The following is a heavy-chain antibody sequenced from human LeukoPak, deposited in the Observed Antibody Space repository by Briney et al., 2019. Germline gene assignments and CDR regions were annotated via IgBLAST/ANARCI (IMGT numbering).Heavy chain of an antibody. V-gene: IGHV4-39*07. CDR2: IFYSGST. CDR3: AREVVVPASGWFDP. D-gene: IGHD2-2*01. J-gene: IGHJ5*02. Sequence: SGTLSLTCTVSGGSISSSSYFWGWIRQPPGKGLEWIGSIFYSGSTYYNPSLNSRVTISIDTSKNQFSLKLSSVSAADAAVYYCAREVVVPASGWFDPWGQGTLVTVSS. CDR1: GGSISSSSYF.